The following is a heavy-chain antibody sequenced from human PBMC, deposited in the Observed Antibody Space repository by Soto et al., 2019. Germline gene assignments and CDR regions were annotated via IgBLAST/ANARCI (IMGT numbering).Heavy chain of an antibody. CDR1: GFTFSIYS. Sequence: GGSLRLSCAASGFTFSIYSMNWVRQAPGKGLEWVSYISGSSSNRYYADSVRGRFTISRDNAKNSLYLQMNSLRAEDTAMYYCARDVVSNPPFDYWGQGTLVTVSS. CDR2: ISGSSSNR. V-gene: IGHV3-48*01. CDR3: ARDVVSNPPFDY. D-gene: IGHD4-4*01. J-gene: IGHJ4*02.